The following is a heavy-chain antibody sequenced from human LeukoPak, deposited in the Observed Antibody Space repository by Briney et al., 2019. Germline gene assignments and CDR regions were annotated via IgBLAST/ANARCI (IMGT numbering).Heavy chain of an antibody. J-gene: IGHJ4*02. D-gene: IGHD3-22*01. Sequence: GGSLRLSCAASGFTFSSYGMHWVRQAPGKGLEWVAVISYDGSNKYYADPVKGRFTISRDNSKNTLYLQMNSLRAEDTAVYYCAKDLGYYYDSSGPDYWGQGTLVTVSS. CDR3: AKDLGYYYDSSGPDY. CDR1: GFTFSSYG. CDR2: ISYDGSNK. V-gene: IGHV3-30*18.